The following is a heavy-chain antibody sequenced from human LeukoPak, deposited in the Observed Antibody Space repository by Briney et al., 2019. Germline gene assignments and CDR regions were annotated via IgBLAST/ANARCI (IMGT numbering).Heavy chain of an antibody. V-gene: IGHV1-69*05. CDR3: ARDVHGDYGSGWFDP. D-gene: IGHD4-17*01. Sequence: ASVKVSCKTSGGTFNNSAIRWVRQAPGQGLEGLGGIIPLFGTAGYAQKFQGRVTITKDESTRTVYLELTSLTSDDTAVYYCARDVHGDYGSGWFDPWGQGTLVSVSS. CDR2: IIPLFGTA. CDR1: GGTFNNSA. J-gene: IGHJ5*02.